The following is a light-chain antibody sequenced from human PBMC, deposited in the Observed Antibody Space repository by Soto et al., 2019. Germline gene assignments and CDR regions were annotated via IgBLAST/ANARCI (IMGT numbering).Light chain of an antibody. Sequence: QSVLTQPPSVSVAPGQRVTISCTGSRSNIGAGYDVHWYQQLPGTAPKLLIYGTNNRPSGVPDRFSGSKSGMSASLAITGLHAADEANYYCQSYDNSLSGSRVFGGGTKVTVL. CDR2: GTN. CDR1: RSNIGAGYD. CDR3: QSYDNSLSGSRV. V-gene: IGLV1-40*01. J-gene: IGLJ3*02.